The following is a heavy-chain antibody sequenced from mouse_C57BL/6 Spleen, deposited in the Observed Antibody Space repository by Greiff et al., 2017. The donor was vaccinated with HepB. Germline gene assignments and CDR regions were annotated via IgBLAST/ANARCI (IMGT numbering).Heavy chain of an antibody. CDR2: IDPNSGGT. CDR3: ERSWTRVVAKGFAY. Sequence: QVQLQQPGAELVKPGASVKLSCKASGYTFTSYWMHWVKQRPGRGLEWIGRIDPNSGGTKYNEKFKSKATLTVDKPSSTAYMQLSSLTSEDSAVYYGERSWTRVVAKGFAYWGKGTRFPVSA. CDR1: GYTFTSYW. J-gene: IGHJ3*01. D-gene: IGHD1-1*01. V-gene: IGHV1-72*01.